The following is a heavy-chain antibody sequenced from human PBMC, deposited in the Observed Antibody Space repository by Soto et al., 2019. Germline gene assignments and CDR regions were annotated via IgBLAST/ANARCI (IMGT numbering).Heavy chain of an antibody. V-gene: IGHV1-2*02. J-gene: IGHJ3*02. Sequence: GASVKVSCKASGYTFTGYYMHWVRQAPGQGLEWMGWINPNSGGTNYAQKFQGRVTMTRDTSISTAYMELSRLRSDDTAVYYCARYCSGGSCYSLDAFDTWGQGTMVTVSS. CDR2: INPNSGGT. CDR1: GYTFTGYY. CDR3: ARYCSGGSCYSLDAFDT. D-gene: IGHD2-15*01.